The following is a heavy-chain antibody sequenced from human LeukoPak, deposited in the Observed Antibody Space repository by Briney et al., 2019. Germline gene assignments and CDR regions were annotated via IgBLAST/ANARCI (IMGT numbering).Heavy chain of an antibody. Sequence: GGSLRLSCAASGFTFSSYEMNWVRQAPGKGLEGISYISSSGSTRSYADSVKGRFTIARDNAKTPLYLQMNSLRAEDAAIYYCASSSWYALDYWGQGTLVTVSS. CDR1: GFTFSSYE. CDR3: ASSSWYALDY. D-gene: IGHD6-13*01. J-gene: IGHJ4*02. V-gene: IGHV3-48*03. CDR2: ISSSGSTR.